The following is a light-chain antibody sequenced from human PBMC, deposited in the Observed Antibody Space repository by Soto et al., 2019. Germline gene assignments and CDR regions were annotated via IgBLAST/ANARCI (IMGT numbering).Light chain of an antibody. CDR2: EVS. Sequence: QSALTQPPSASGSPGQSVTISCTGTSSDVGGYNYVSWYQQHPGKAPKLMIYEVSKRPSGVPDRFSGSKSGNTASLTVSGLQAEDEADYYCSSYAGSINLVLGGGTKVTVL. V-gene: IGLV2-8*01. J-gene: IGLJ2*01. CDR3: SSYAGSINLV. CDR1: SSDVGGYNY.